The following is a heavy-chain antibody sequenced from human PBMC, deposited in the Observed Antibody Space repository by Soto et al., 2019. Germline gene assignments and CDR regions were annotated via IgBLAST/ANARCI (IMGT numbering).Heavy chain of an antibody. CDR2: FDPEDGET. J-gene: IGHJ4*02. Sequence: GASVKVSCKVSGYTLTELSMHWVRQAPGKGLEWMGGFDPEDGETIYAQKFQGRVTMTEDTSTDTAYMELSSLEASDTAMYYCARQEGYAQPIDYWGQGTLVTVSS. D-gene: IGHD2-2*01. CDR1: GYTLTELS. CDR3: ARQEGYAQPIDY. V-gene: IGHV1-24*01.